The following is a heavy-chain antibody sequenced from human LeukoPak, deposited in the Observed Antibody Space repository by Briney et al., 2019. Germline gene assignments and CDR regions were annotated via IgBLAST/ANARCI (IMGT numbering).Heavy chain of an antibody. D-gene: IGHD3-3*02. CDR3: ARGPKIHFWSGYYSARFDY. V-gene: IGHV4-34*01. Sequence: SETLSLTCAVYGGSFSGYYWSWIRQPPGKGLEWIGEINHSGSTNYNPSLKSRVTISVDTSKNQFSLKLSSVTAADTAVYYCARGPKIHFWSGYYSARFDYWGQGTLVIVSS. J-gene: IGHJ4*02. CDR1: GGSFSGYY. CDR2: INHSGST.